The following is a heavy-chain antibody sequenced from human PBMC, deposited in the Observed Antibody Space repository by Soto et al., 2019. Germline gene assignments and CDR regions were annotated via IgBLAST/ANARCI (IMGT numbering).Heavy chain of an antibody. CDR2: INHSGST. V-gene: IGHV4-34*01. CDR1: GGSFSGYY. D-gene: IGHD1-1*01. CDR3: ARGGGVTTYYYYYYGMDV. J-gene: IGHJ6*02. Sequence: PSETLSLTCAVYGGSFSGYYWSWIRQPPGKGLEWIGEINHSGSTNYNPSLKSRVTISVDTSKNQFSLKLSSVTAADTAVYYCARGGGVTTYYYYYYGMDVWGQGTTVTVSS.